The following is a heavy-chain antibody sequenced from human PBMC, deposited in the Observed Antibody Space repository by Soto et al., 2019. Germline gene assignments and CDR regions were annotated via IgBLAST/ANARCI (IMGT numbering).Heavy chain of an antibody. CDR3: ARDAREMGPAVLRFLEWLLSGYFDY. Sequence: GGSLRLSCAASGFTFSSYAMHWVRQAPGKGLEWVAVISYDGSNKYYADSVKGRFTISRDNSKNTLYLQMNSLRAEDAAVYFGARDAREMGPAVLRFLEWLLSGYFDYWGQGTLVTVSS. CDR2: ISYDGSNK. D-gene: IGHD3-3*01. CDR1: GFTFSSYA. V-gene: IGHV3-30-3*01. J-gene: IGHJ4*02.